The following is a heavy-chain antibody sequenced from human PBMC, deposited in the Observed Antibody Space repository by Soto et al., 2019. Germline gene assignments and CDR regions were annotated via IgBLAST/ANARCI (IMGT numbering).Heavy chain of an antibody. CDR2: ISSSSSTI. J-gene: IGHJ2*01. CDR1: GFTFSTYS. Sequence: GGSLRLSCAASGFTFSTYSMNWVRQAPGKGLEWVSYISSSSSTIFYADSVKGRFTISRDNAKNTLYLQMNSLRAEDTAVYYFANPLQRSGYHYDIWYFDLWGRGTLVTVSS. V-gene: IGHV3-48*04. D-gene: IGHD3-22*01. CDR3: ANPLQRSGYHYDIWYFDL.